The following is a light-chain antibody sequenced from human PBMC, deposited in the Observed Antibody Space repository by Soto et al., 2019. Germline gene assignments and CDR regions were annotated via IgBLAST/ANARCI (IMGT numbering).Light chain of an antibody. J-gene: IGLJ2*01. CDR2: GVS. Sequence: QSALTQPASVSGSPGQSITISCTGTSSDVGGYNYVSWYQQHPGKSPKVMIYGVSNRPSGVSIRFSGSKSGNTASLTISGLQTEDEADYYCTSYTTSHTVIFGGGTKLTVL. CDR3: TSYTTSHTVI. V-gene: IGLV2-14*01. CDR1: SSDVGGYNY.